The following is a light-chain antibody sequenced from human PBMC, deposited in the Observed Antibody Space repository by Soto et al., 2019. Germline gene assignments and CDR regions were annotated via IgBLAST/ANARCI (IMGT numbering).Light chain of an antibody. CDR2: STD. CDR3: LLYHGGAVV. J-gene: IGLJ2*01. V-gene: IGLV7-43*01. Sequence: QTVVTQEPSLTVSPGGTVTLTCASSTGTVTSGHYPNWLQQNPGQAPRALIYSTDTRHSWTPARFSGSLLGGKAALTLSGVQPEDEADYYCLLYHGGAVVFGGGTKLTVL. CDR1: TGTVTSGHY.